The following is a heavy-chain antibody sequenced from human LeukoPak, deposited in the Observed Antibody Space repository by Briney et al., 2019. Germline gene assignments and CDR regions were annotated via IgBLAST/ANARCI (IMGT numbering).Heavy chain of an antibody. CDR1: GFSLSSYA. D-gene: IGHD2-15*01. Sequence: PGGSLRLSCTVSGFSLSSYAMSWVRRAPGNGLEWVSATSSSDAGKYYADSVRGRFTISRDNSRNTMYLQMNSLRAEDAAVYYCAKAPVTSCRGAFCYPFDSWGQGTVVTVPS. CDR3: AKAPVTSCRGAFCYPFDS. V-gene: IGHV3-23*01. J-gene: IGHJ4*02. CDR2: TSSSDAGK.